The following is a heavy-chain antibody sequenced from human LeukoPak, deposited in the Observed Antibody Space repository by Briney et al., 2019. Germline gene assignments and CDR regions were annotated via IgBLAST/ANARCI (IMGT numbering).Heavy chain of an antibody. J-gene: IGHJ4*02. CDR2: IYYSGNT. Sequence: SETLSLTCTVSGDSISTSNSYWGWIRQPPGKGLEWIGSIYYSGNTYYNASLKSRVTISVDTSKNQFSLKLSSVTAADTAVYYCARDLIVPVGLTGSGSYSTDYWGQGTLVTVSS. CDR3: ARDLIVPVGLTGSGSYSTDY. V-gene: IGHV4-39*07. D-gene: IGHD3-10*01. CDR1: GDSISTSNSY.